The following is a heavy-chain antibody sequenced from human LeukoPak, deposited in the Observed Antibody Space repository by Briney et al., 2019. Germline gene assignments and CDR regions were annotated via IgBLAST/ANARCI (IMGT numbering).Heavy chain of an antibody. CDR1: GGTFSSYA. CDR3: ARAEGGPGFFDY. V-gene: IGHV1-69*13. D-gene: IGHD2-15*01. Sequence: SVKVSCKASGGTFSSYAISWVRQAPGQGLEWMGGIIPIFGTANYAQKFQGRVTITADESTSTAYMELSSLRSEDTAVYHCARAEGGPGFFDYWGQGTLVTVSS. J-gene: IGHJ4*02. CDR2: IIPIFGTA.